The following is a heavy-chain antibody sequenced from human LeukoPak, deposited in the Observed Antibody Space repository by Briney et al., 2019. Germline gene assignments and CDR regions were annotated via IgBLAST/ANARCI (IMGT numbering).Heavy chain of an antibody. CDR3: AREPIPEGLDY. J-gene: IGHJ4*02. Sequence: PSETLSLTCTVSGGSISSGSYYWSWIRQPAGKGLEWIGRIYTSGSTTYNPSLKSRVTISVDTAKDQSSLKLNSVTAADKAVYYCAREPIPEGLDYWGQGTLVTASS. V-gene: IGHV4-61*02. CDR2: IYTSGST. CDR1: GGSISSGSYY. D-gene: IGHD2-21*01.